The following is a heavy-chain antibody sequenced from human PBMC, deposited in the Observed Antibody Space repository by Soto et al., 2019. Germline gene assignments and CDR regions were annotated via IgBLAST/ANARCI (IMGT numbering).Heavy chain of an antibody. V-gene: IGHV4-4*07. Sequence: LSLTCTVSGGSIRSYFWSWIRRPAGKGLEWIGRIYPSGSTNYNPSLKSRVTMSVDTSKKEFSLKLNSVTSADTAVYFCARESYAPFLDYWGQGILVTVSS. J-gene: IGHJ4*02. CDR2: IYPSGST. CDR1: GGSIRSYF. D-gene: IGHD3-16*02. CDR3: ARESYAPFLDY.